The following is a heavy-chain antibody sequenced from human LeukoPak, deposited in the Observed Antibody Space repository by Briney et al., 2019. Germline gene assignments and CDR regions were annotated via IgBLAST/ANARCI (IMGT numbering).Heavy chain of an antibody. J-gene: IGHJ4*02. CDR3: ARGGYSYSDY. D-gene: IGHD5-18*01. Sequence: PEGSLRLSCAASGFTFSSYEMNWVRQAPGKGLEWVSYISSSGSTIYYADSVKGRFTISRDNAKNSLYLQMNSLRAEDTAVYYCARGGYSYSDYWGQGTLVTVSS. CDR1: GFTFSSYE. CDR2: ISSSGSTI. V-gene: IGHV3-48*03.